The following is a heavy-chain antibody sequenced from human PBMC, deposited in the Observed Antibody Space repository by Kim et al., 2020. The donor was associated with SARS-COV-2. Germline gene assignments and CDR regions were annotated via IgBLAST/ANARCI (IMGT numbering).Heavy chain of an antibody. CDR1: GFTFSSYS. Sequence: GGSLRLSCAASGFTFSSYSMNWVRQAPGKGLEWVSSISRSSSYIYYADSVKDRFTISRDNAKNALYLQMNSLRAEDTAVYYCARGGQYYDMLTGYYYGMDVWGQGTTVAVSS. CDR2: ISRSSSYI. V-gene: IGHV3-21*01. D-gene: IGHD3-9*01. CDR3: ARGGQYYDMLTGYYYGMDV. J-gene: IGHJ6*02.